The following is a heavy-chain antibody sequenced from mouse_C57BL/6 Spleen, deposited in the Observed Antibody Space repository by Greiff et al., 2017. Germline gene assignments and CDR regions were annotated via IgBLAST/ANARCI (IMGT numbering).Heavy chain of an antibody. CDR3: ARDKDGGAMDY. CDR1: GFTFSDFY. V-gene: IGHV7-1*01. Sequence: EVMLVESGGGLVQSGRSLRLSCATSGFTFSDFYMEWVRQAPGKGLEWIAASRNKANDYTTEYSASVKGRFIVSRDTSQSILYLQMNALRAEDTAIYYCARDKDGGAMDYWGQGTSVTVSS. CDR2: SRNKANDYTT. J-gene: IGHJ4*01.